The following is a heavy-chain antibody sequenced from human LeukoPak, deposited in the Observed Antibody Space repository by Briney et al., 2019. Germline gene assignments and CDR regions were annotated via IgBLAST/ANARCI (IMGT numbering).Heavy chain of an antibody. D-gene: IGHD6-13*01. Sequence: GGSLRLSCAASGFTFSTYAMSWVRQAPGKGLEWVSAISGSGDSTYYADSVKGRFTISRDNSKNTLHLQMNSLRAEDTAVYYCAKWKGIAEMPFDYWGQGTLVTVSS. CDR3: AKWKGIAEMPFDY. CDR2: ISGSGDST. CDR1: GFTFSTYA. V-gene: IGHV3-23*01. J-gene: IGHJ4*02.